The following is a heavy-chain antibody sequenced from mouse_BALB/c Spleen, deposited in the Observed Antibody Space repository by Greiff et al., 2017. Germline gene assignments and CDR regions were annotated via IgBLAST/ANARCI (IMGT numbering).Heavy chain of an antibody. D-gene: IGHD2-10*02. CDR1: GFHIKDTY. Sequence: VQLQQSGAELVQPGASVKLSCTASGFHIKDTYMHWVKQRPEQGLEWIGRIDPANGNTKYDPKFQGKATITADTSSNTAYLQLSSLTSEDTAVYYCFLVWYDYWGQGTTLTVAS. J-gene: IGHJ2*01. CDR3: FLVWYDY. V-gene: IGHV14-3*02. CDR2: IDPANGNT.